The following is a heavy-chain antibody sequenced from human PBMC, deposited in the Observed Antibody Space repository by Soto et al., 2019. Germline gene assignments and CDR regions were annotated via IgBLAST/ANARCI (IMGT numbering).Heavy chain of an antibody. V-gene: IGHV3-33*08. CDR2: MSYDGSDT. J-gene: IGHJ4*02. CDR1: GFIFSNNG. CDR3: ARGYYDSSGYSL. D-gene: IGHD3-22*01. Sequence: SLRLSCVGSGFIFSNNGMHWVRQTPGKGLEWVAFMSYDGSDTFYADSVKGRFTISRDNSKNTLYLQMNSLRAEDTAVYYCARGYYDSSGYSLWGQGTMVTVSS.